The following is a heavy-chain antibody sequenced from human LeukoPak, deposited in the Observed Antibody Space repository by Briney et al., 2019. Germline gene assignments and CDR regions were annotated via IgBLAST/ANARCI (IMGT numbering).Heavy chain of an antibody. J-gene: IGHJ4*02. V-gene: IGHV3-21*01. CDR2: ISSSSSRSSYI. D-gene: IGHD3-22*01. CDR3: ARDRSGDTMIYDY. Sequence: GGSLRLSCAASGFTFSSYTMNWVRQAPGKGLEWVSSISSSSSRSSYIYYADSVKGRFTISRDNAKNSLYLQVNSLRAEDTAVYYCARDRSGDTMIYDYWGQGTLVTVSS. CDR1: GFTFSSYT.